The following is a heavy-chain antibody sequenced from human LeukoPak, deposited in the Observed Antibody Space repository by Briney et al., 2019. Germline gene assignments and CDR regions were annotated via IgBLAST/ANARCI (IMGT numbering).Heavy chain of an antibody. CDR3: ASQRYCSSNSCPDAFDI. CDR2: ISSSSYI. Sequence: GGSLRLSCAASGFTFSSYSMNWVRQAPGKWLEWVSSISSSSYIYYADSVKGRFTISKDHAKNSLYLQMNSRRAEATAVYYCASQRYCSSNSCPDAFDIWGEGTIVTVSS. D-gene: IGHD2-2*01. V-gene: IGHV3-21*01. CDR1: GFTFSSYS. J-gene: IGHJ3*02.